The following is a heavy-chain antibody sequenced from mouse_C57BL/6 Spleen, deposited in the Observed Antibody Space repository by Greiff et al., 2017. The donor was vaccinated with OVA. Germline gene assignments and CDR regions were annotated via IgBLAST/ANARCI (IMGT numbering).Heavy chain of an antibody. CDR1: GFTFSSYA. J-gene: IGHJ4*01. Sequence: DVMLVESGGGLVKPGGSLKLSCAASGFTFSSYAMSWVRQTPEKRLEWVGTISGGGSYTYYSDNVKGRFTIPRVNAKTNRYLQMSHLKSEDKAMEYYARDNCDEDYAMDYWGQGTSVTVSA. V-gene: IGHV5-4*01. CDR3: ARDNCDEDYAMDY. D-gene: IGHD4-1*01. CDR2: ISGGGSYT.